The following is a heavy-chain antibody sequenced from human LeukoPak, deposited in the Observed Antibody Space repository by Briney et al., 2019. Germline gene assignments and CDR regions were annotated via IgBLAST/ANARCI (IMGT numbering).Heavy chain of an antibody. J-gene: IGHJ3*02. Sequence: GGSLRLSCTASGFTFSTCGMNWVRQAPGKGLEWVSAIGATGVTTYYADSVKGRFTISRDNSKNTLYLQMNSLRVEDTAVYYCAKDDTGIPHDAFDIWGQGTMVTVSS. CDR2: IGATGVTT. V-gene: IGHV3-23*01. CDR1: GFTFSTCG. D-gene: IGHD1-26*01. CDR3: AKDDTGIPHDAFDI.